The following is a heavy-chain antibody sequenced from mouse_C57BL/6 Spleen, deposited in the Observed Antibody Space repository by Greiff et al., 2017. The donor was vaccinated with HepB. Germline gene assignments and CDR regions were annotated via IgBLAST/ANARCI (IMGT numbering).Heavy chain of an antibody. J-gene: IGHJ2*01. CDR3: ARSHYGSVYYFDY. V-gene: IGHV1-82*01. CDR2: IYPGDGDT. CDR1: GYAFSSSW. Sequence: VQLQQSGPELVKPGASVKISCKASGYAFSSSWMNWVKQRPGKGLEWIGRIYPGDGDTNYNGKFKGKATLTADKSSSTAYLQLSSLTSEDSAVYFCARSHYGSVYYFDYWGQGTTLTVSS. D-gene: IGHD1-1*01.